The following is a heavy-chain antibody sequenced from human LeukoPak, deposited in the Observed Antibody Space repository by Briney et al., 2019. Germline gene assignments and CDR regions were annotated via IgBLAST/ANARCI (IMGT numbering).Heavy chain of an antibody. D-gene: IGHD3-16*02. CDR3: ARGPTSSLAFDY. CDR2: IYSGGGT. CDR1: AFAVSSNH. J-gene: IGHJ4*02. Sequence: GSLRLSCAASAFAVSSNHMSWVRQAPGKGLEWVSLIYSGGGTYYADSVKGRFTISRDNSKNTLYLQMNSLRAEDTAVYYCARGPTSSLAFDYWGQGTLVTVSS. V-gene: IGHV3-66*01.